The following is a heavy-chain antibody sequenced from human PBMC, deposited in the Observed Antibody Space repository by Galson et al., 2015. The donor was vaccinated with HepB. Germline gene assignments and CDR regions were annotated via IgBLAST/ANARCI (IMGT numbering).Heavy chain of an antibody. V-gene: IGHV3-33*01. J-gene: IGHJ6*03. CDR1: GFTFTNYG. CDR2: IWSDGRHK. D-gene: IGHD1-1*01. CDR3: ARDAAGWNDGHYNNYQYYMDV. Sequence: SLRLSCAASGFTFTNYGMHWVRQAPGKGLEWVAFIWSDGRHKYYEDSLKGRFTISRDNSKNTLYLHMNSLRTEDTALYYCARDAAGWNDGHYNNYQYYMDVWGKGTTVTV.